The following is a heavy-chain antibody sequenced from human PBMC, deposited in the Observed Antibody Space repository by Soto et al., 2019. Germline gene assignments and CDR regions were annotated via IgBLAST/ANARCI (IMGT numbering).Heavy chain of an antibody. Sequence: VQLVESGGGVVQPGRSLTLSCAASGFTFSNFGMHWVRQAPGKGLEWVASISYDGNSKYSADSVKGRFTISRDNSKNTMDLQTTSLRSEDTAAYYCAKFWGPVTAAVDDYWGQGTLVTVAS. D-gene: IGHD6-13*01. V-gene: IGHV3-30*18. J-gene: IGHJ4*02. CDR1: GFTFSNFG. CDR2: ISYDGNSK. CDR3: AKFWGPVTAAVDDY.